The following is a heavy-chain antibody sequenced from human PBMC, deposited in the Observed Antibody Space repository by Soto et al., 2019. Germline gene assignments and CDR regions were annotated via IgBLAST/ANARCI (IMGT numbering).Heavy chain of an antibody. Sequence: VQLVESGGGVVQPGRSLRLSCAASGFTFSSYGMHWVRQAPGKGLEWVAVIWYDGSNKYYADSVKGRFTISRDNSKNTLYLQMNSLRAEDTAVYYCARDYYDSSGYYYIYYYYYGMDVWGQGTTVTVSS. J-gene: IGHJ6*02. CDR3: ARDYYDSSGYYYIYYYYYGMDV. D-gene: IGHD3-22*01. CDR1: GFTFSSYG. V-gene: IGHV3-33*01. CDR2: IWYDGSNK.